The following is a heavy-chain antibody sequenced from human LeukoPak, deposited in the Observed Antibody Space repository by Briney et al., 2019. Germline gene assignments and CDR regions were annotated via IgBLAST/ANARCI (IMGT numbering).Heavy chain of an antibody. V-gene: IGHV3-7*01. CDR2: IKEDATES. D-gene: IGHD3-10*01. Sequence: GGSLRLPCAASGFTFSSYWMTWIRQAPGKGLEWVAHIKEDATESRSADSVKGRFTISRDNTKNSLFLQLNSLRAEDTAVYYCVRDRGWYHFDLWGQGTLVTVSS. CDR3: VRDRGWYHFDL. CDR1: GFTFSSYW. J-gene: IGHJ4*02.